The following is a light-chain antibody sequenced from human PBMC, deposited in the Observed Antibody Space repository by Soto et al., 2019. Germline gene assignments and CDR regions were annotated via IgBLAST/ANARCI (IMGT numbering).Light chain of an antibody. CDR2: GAS. CDR3: QQYGTSPIT. CDR1: QSVSSSY. J-gene: IGKJ5*01. V-gene: IGKV3-20*01. Sequence: EIVLTQSPATLSLSPGERSAPSCRSSQSVSSSYLAWYQQKPGQAPRLLIYGASSRATGIPDRFSGSGSGTDFTLTISRLEPEDFAVYYCQQYGTSPITFGQGTRLEIK.